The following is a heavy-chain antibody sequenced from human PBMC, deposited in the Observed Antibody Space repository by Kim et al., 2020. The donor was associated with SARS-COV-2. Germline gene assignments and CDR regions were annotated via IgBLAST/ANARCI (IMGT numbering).Heavy chain of an antibody. J-gene: IGHJ4*01. CDR1: GFTFSSYE. CDR2: ISSRGMTK. D-gene: IGHD2-15*01. CDR3: ARTGSGRGNYFDY. V-gene: IGHV3-48*03. Sequence: GGSLRLSCAASGFTFSSYEMNWVRQAPGKGLEWVSYISSRGMTKYYADSVKGRFTISRDNAKNSVYLQMNSLRAEDTAVYYCARTGSGRGNYFDYWGQESWSPSPQ.